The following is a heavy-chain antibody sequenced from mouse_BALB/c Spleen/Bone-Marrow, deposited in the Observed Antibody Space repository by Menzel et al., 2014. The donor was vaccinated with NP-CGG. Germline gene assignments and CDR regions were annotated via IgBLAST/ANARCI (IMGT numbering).Heavy chain of an antibody. CDR3: ARDQVYYYGSSYGYFDV. D-gene: IGHD1-1*01. Sequence: DVKLQESGGGLVQPGGSRKLSCAASGFTSSDYGMAWVRQAPGKGPEWVAFISNLAYSIYYADTVTGRFTISRENAKNTLYLEMSSLRSEDTAMYYCARDQVYYYGSSYGYFDVWGAGTTVTVSS. J-gene: IGHJ1*01. CDR1: GFTSSDYG. V-gene: IGHV5-15*02. CDR2: ISNLAYSI.